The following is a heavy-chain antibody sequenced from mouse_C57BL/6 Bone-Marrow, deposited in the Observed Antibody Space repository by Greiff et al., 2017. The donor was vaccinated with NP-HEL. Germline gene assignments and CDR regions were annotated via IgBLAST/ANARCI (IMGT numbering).Heavy chain of an antibody. CDR3: ARSPEGYGSSYGYAMDY. D-gene: IGHD1-1*01. J-gene: IGHJ4*01. V-gene: IGHV1-18*01. CDR1: GYTFTDYN. CDR2: INPNNGGT. Sequence: VQLQQSGPELVKPGASVKIPCKASGYTFTDYNMDWVKQSHGKSLEWIGDINPNNGGTIYNQKFKGKATLTVDKSSSTAYMELRSLTSEDTAVYYCARSPEGYGSSYGYAMDYWGQGTSVTVSS.